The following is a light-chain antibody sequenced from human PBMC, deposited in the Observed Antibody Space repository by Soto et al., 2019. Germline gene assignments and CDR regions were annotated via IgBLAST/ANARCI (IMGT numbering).Light chain of an antibody. CDR2: AAS. V-gene: IGKV1-9*01. CDR3: QQVNSHPWT. Sequence: DIQLTQSPSFLSASVGDRVTITCRASQGIGSYLAWYQQKPGKAPKLLIYAASTLQSGVPSRFSGSGSGTEFTLTISSLQPEDCATFHCQQVNSHPWTFGQGTKVEIK. CDR1: QGIGSY. J-gene: IGKJ1*01.